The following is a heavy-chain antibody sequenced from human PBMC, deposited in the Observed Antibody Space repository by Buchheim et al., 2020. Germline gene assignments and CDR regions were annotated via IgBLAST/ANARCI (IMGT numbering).Heavy chain of an antibody. CDR2: IKQDGSEK. J-gene: IGHJ6*02. D-gene: IGHD6-13*01. Sequence: EVQPVESGGGLVQPGESLRLSCTASEFTFSSYWMSWVRQAPGKGLEWVANIKQDGSEKYYVDSVKGRFTISRDNAKNSLYLQMNSLRAEDTAVYYCARGGYGSSWYAYYYGMDVWGQGTT. CDR3: ARGGYGSSWYAYYYGMDV. CDR1: EFTFSSYW. V-gene: IGHV3-7*01.